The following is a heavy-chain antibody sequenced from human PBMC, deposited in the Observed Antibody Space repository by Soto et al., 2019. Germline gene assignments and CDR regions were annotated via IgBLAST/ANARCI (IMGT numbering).Heavy chain of an antibody. V-gene: IGHV3-23*01. D-gene: IGHD6-19*01. Sequence: EVQILESGGGLVQPGGSLRLSCVATGFTFHTNDMSWIRQAPGKGLEWVSLISGGGETTKYADSVKGPFTTSRGHSKFTVYLEMNPLCAEDTALYYCAKNSGWFTWGQGTLVSVSS. CDR3: AKNSGWFT. J-gene: IGHJ4*02. CDR2: ISGGGETT. CDR1: GFTFHTND.